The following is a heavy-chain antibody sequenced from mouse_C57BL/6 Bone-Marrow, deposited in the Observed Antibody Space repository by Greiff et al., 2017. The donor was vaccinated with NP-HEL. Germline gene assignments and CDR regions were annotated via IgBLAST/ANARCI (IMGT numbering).Heavy chain of an antibody. CDR2: IYYSGTI. CDR1: GISITTGNYR. Sequence: VQLKESGPGLVKPSQTVFLTCTVTGISITTGNYRWSWLRQFPGNKLEWIGYIYYSGTITYNPSLTSRTTITRDTPKNQFFLEMNSLTAEDTATYYCARERGSSPLGYWGQGTTLTVSS. J-gene: IGHJ2*01. CDR3: ARERGSSPLGY. V-gene: IGHV3-5*01. D-gene: IGHD1-1*01.